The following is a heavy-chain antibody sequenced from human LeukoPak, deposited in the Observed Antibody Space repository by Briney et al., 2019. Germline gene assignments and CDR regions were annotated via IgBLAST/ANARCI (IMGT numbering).Heavy chain of an antibody. D-gene: IGHD4-17*01. CDR3: ARQGRGDYVTYSY. V-gene: IGHV4-39*01. Sequence: SETLSLTCAVYGGSLSDYYWNWIRQPPGKGLEWIGSIYYSGSTYYNPSLKSRVTISVDTSKNQFSLKLSSVTAADTAVYYCARQGRGDYVTYSYWGQGTLVTVSS. CDR2: IYYSGST. CDR1: GGSLSDYY. J-gene: IGHJ4*02.